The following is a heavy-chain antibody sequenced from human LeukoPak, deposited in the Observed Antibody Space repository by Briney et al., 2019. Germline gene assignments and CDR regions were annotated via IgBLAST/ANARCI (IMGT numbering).Heavy chain of an antibody. Sequence: ASVKVSCKASGYTFTSNHIHWVRQAPGQGLEWMGIINPSGGSTSYAQKFQGRVTMTRDTSTSTVYMELSSLRSEDTAVYYCARGANYYDSSGYSWFDPWGQGTLVTVSS. J-gene: IGHJ5*02. V-gene: IGHV1-46*01. CDR3: ARGANYYDSSGYSWFDP. CDR2: INPSGGST. D-gene: IGHD3-22*01. CDR1: GYTFTSNH.